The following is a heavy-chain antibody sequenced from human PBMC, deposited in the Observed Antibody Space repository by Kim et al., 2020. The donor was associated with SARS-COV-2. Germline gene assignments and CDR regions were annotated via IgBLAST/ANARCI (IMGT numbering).Heavy chain of an antibody. D-gene: IGHD3-10*01. J-gene: IGHJ5*02. V-gene: IGHV4-30-4*01. CDR3: ARATVARVLWFGELLATRWFDP. Sequence: SETLSLTCTVSGGSISSGDYYWSWIRQPPGKGLEWIGYIYYSGSTYYNPSLKSRVTFSVDTSKNQFSLRLTSVTAADTAVYYCARATVARVLWFGELLATRWFDPWGQGTLVTVSS. CDR1: GGSISSGDYY. CDR2: IYYSGST.